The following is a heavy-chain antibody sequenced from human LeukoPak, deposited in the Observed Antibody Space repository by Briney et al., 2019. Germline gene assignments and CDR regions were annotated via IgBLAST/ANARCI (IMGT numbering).Heavy chain of an antibody. Sequence: PSETLSLTCTVSGGSISSGGYYWSWIRQHPGKGLEWIGYIYYSGSTYYNPSLKSRVTISVDTSKNQFSLKLSSVTAADTAVYYCARAARADSSGSFNWFDPWGQGTLVTVSP. CDR2: IYYSGST. D-gene: IGHD6-19*01. CDR3: ARAARADSSGSFNWFDP. J-gene: IGHJ5*02. CDR1: GGSISSGGYY. V-gene: IGHV4-31*03.